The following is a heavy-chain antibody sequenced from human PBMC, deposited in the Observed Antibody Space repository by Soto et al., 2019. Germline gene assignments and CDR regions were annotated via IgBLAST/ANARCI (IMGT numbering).Heavy chain of an antibody. Sequence: GGSLRLSCAASGFTFSSYAMRWVRQAPGKGLEWVAVISYDGSNKYYADSVKGRFTISRDNSKNTLYLQMNSLRAEDTAVYYCARDRDSSSSYYYYGMDVWGQGTTVTVSS. V-gene: IGHV3-30-3*01. CDR3: ARDRDSSSSYYYYGMDV. D-gene: IGHD6-6*01. CDR1: GFTFSSYA. CDR2: ISYDGSNK. J-gene: IGHJ6*02.